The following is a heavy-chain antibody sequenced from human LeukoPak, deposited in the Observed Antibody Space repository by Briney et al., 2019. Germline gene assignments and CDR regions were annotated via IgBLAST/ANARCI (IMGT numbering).Heavy chain of an antibody. Sequence: GGSLRLSCAASGFTFSSYAMHWVRQAPGKGLEWVAVISYDGSNKYYADSVKGRFTISRDNSKNTLYLQINSLRAEDMAVYYCARVEQQLVLYSTFDYWGQGTLVTVSS. D-gene: IGHD6-13*01. CDR3: ARVEQQLVLYSTFDY. CDR2: ISYDGSNK. V-gene: IGHV3-30*04. CDR1: GFTFSSYA. J-gene: IGHJ4*02.